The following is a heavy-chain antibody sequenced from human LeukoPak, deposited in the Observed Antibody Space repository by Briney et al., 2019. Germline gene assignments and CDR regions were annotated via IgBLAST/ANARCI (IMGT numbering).Heavy chain of an antibody. CDR2: IKGDGNT. J-gene: IGHJ1*01. CDR3: ARAPSEIGGYYPEYFRH. V-gene: IGHV3-74*01. Sequence: GGSLRLSCAASGFTFSSYWMHWVRQAPGKGLVWVSRIKGDGNTDYADSVKGRFTISRDNAKNTVSLQMNSLRAEDTGVYYCARAPSEIGGYYPEYFRHWGQGTLVTVSS. CDR1: GFTFSSYW. D-gene: IGHD3-22*01.